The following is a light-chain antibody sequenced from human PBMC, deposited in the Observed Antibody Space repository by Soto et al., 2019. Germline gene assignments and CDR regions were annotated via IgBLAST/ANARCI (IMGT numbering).Light chain of an antibody. Sequence: DIQMTQSPSSLSASVGDRVTIACRASQRPDNYVNWYQQKQGKAPSILIYARSNLQSGVPSRFSGGGSGTDFTLTISGLQPEDFETYYCQQSYSNPITFGGGTKVDIK. J-gene: IGKJ4*01. CDR1: QRPDNY. CDR2: ARS. V-gene: IGKV1-39*01. CDR3: QQSYSNPIT.